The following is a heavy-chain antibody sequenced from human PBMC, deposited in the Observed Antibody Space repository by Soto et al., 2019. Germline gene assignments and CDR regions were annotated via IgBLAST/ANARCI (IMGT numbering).Heavy chain of an antibody. CDR3: TRSITGYSYADT. D-gene: IGHD5-18*01. Sequence: EVQLVESGGGLVQPGGSLRLSCAASGFTFSSYWMHWVRQAPGKGLVWVSRINSDGNSTVYVDSVKGRFTISRDNAKSTLYLQMNSLRAEDTAVYYCTRSITGYSYADTWGQGTLVTVSS. V-gene: IGHV3-74*01. CDR2: INSDGNST. CDR1: GFTFSSYW. J-gene: IGHJ5*02.